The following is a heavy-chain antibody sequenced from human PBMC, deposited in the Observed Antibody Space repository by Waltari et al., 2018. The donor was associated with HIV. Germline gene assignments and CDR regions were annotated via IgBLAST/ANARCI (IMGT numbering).Heavy chain of an antibody. D-gene: IGHD2-21*02. V-gene: IGHV1-69*01. CDR1: GGPFSSYP. CDR3: ARDRIVVVTAIPGGDAFDI. CDR2: IIPIFGTA. J-gene: IGHJ3*02. Sequence: QVQLVQSGAEVKKPGSSVKVSCKASGGPFSSYPISWVPQAPGQGLEWMGGIIPIFGTANYAQKFQGRVTITADESTSTAYMELSSLRSEDTAVYYCARDRIVVVTAIPGGDAFDIWGQGTMVTVSS.